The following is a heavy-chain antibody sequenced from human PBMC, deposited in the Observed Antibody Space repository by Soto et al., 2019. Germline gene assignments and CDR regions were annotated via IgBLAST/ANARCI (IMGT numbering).Heavy chain of an antibody. D-gene: IGHD2-2*01. J-gene: IGHJ5*02. CDR1: GYLFINYG. CDR2: ISGYNGNT. CDR3: ARDEVPAANWLDR. Sequence: DSGKVCCKASGYLFINYGITWVRQAPGQGLEWMGWISGYNGNTKYADKLHGRVTMTTDTSTTTAYMELRSLRSYDTAVYYCARDEVPAANWLDRWGQGTMVTVSS. V-gene: IGHV1-18*01.